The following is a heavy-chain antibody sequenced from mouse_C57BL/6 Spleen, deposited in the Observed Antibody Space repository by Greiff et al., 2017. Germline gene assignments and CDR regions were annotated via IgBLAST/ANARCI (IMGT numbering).Heavy chain of an antibody. D-gene: IGHD4-1*02. CDR3: ARGFSTGTPFDY. CDR1: GYTFTSYW. V-gene: IGHV1-64*01. CDR2: IHPNRGST. J-gene: IGHJ2*01. Sequence: QVQLQQPGAELVKPGASVKLSCKASGYTFTSYWMHWVKQRPGQGLEWIGMIHPNRGSTNYNEKFKSKATLTVDKSSSTAYMQLSSLTSEDSAVYYCARGFSTGTPFDYWGQGTTLTVSS.